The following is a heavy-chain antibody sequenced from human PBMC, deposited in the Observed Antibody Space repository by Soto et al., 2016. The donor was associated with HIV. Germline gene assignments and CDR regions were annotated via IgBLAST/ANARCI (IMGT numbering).Heavy chain of an antibody. V-gene: IGHV3-11*05. CDR1: GFAFNDYH. D-gene: IGHD3-3*01. Sequence: QVHVMEAGGGLVKPGGSLRLSCAASGFAFNDYHMVWIRQTPEKGLEWVSLINGRANYTRYKDSVRGRFTMSRVNTKNLIFLQMNNVRVEDSAIYYCVRGKQSGPPGLGLDVWGQGTTVIVSS. CDR2: INGRANYT. CDR3: VRGKQSGPPGLGLDV. J-gene: IGHJ6*02.